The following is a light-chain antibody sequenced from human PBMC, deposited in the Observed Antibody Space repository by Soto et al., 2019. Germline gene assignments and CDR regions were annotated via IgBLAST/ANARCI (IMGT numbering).Light chain of an antibody. V-gene: IGKV3-20*01. J-gene: IGKJ1*01. CDR1: QSVSSSY. CDR2: GAS. CDR3: QQYGSSGT. Sequence: EIVLTQSPGTLSLSPGDRAALSCSTSQSVSSSYLAWYQQKPGQAPRLLIYGASRRATGIPDRFSGSGSGTDFTLTISRLEPEDFAVYYCQQYGSSGTFGQGTKVAIK.